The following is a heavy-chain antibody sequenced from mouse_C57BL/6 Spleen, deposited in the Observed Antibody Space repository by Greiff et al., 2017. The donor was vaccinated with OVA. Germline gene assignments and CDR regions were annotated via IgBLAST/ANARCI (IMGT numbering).Heavy chain of an antibody. CDR2: IYPGDGDT. V-gene: IGHV1-82*01. CDR3: ARRSGDEGYFDY. Sequence: QVQLQQSGPELVKPGASVKISCKASGYAFSSSWMNWVKQRPGKGLEWIGRIYPGDGDTNYNGKFKGKATLTADKSSSPAYMQHSSRTSEDAAVYFCARRSGDEGYFDYWGQGATLTVSS. J-gene: IGHJ2*01. CDR1: GYAFSSSW. D-gene: IGHD1-3*01.